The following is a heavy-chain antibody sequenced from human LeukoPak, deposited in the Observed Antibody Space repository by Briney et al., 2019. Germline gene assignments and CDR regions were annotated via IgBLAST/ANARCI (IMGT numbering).Heavy chain of an antibody. Sequence: PSETLSLTCTVSGGSTSGYYWSWIRQPPGKGLEWIGYIHYSGSTKYNPSLNSRVTISVDTSENQFSLKLSSVTAADTAVYYCAKYGGSPSNYFDYWGQGTLVTVSS. CDR2: IHYSGST. D-gene: IGHD1-26*01. J-gene: IGHJ4*02. V-gene: IGHV4-59*12. CDR3: AKYGGSPSNYFDY. CDR1: GGSTSGYY.